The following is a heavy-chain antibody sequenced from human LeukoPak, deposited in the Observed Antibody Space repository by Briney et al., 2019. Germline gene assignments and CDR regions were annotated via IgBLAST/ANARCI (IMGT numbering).Heavy chain of an antibody. Sequence: SETLSLTCIVSGYSISSGYYWGWIRQPPGKGLEWISSISHSGSTYYNPSLKSRVTISVDTSKNQFSLRLSSVTAADTAVYFCARDPGCSGGSCPLDNWGQGTLVTVSS. CDR1: GYSISSGYY. D-gene: IGHD2-15*01. J-gene: IGHJ4*02. CDR2: ISHSGST. V-gene: IGHV4-38-2*02. CDR3: ARDPGCSGGSCPLDN.